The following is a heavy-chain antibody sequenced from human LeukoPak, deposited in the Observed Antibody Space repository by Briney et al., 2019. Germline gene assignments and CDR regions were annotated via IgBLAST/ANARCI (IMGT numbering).Heavy chain of an antibody. D-gene: IGHD2-15*01. CDR1: GYTFSGYY. Sequence: GASVKVSCKASGYTFSGYYVHWVRQAPGQGLEWVGWINPNSGDTNCAQKFQGRVTMTRDTSINTAYMELSRLRSDDTAVYYCARALNPIVVVPTGGMDALDFWGQGTTVTVSS. CDR3: ARALNPIVVVPTGGMDALDF. V-gene: IGHV1-2*02. CDR2: INPNSGDT. J-gene: IGHJ3*01.